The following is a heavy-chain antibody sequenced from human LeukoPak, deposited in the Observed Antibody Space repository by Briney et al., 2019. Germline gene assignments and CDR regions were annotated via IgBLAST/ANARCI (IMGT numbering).Heavy chain of an antibody. CDR2: ISGGGETS. J-gene: IGHJ4*02. CDR1: GFTFSNHA. Sequence: GGSLRLSCVASGFTFSNHAMNWVRQAPGEGLEWVSVISGGGETSYYADSVKGRFTISRDNSKNTIYLQMNSLGAEDTAVYYCVKGLRSYGFSLFDYSGQGSLVTVSS. CDR3: VKGLRSYGFSLFDY. D-gene: IGHD1-26*01. V-gene: IGHV3-23*01.